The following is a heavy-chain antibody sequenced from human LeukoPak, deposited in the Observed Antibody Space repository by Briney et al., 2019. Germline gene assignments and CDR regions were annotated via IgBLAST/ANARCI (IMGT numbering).Heavy chain of an antibody. D-gene: IGHD2-15*01. V-gene: IGHV4-34*01. CDR3: ARATPSDY. J-gene: IGHJ4*02. Sequence: SETLSLTCAVYGGSFSGYYWSWIRQPPGKGLEWIGEINHSGSTNYNPSHKSRVTISVDTSKNQFSLKLSSVTAADTAVYYCARATPSDYWGQGTLVTVSS. CDR1: GGSFSGYY. CDR2: INHSGST.